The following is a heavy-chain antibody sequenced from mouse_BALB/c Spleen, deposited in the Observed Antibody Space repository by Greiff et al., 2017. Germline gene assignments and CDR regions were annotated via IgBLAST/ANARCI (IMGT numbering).Heavy chain of an antibody. V-gene: IGHV5-17*02. Sequence: EVKLVESGGGLVQPGGSRKLSCAASGFTFSSFGMHWVRQAPEKGLEWVAYISSGSSTIYYADTVKGRFTISRDNPKNTLFLQMTSLRSEDTAMYYCARSRDYGSSSCFAYWGQGTLVTVSA. CDR2: ISSGSSTI. J-gene: IGHJ3*01. D-gene: IGHD1-1*01. CDR1: GFTFSSFG. CDR3: ARSRDYGSSSCFAY.